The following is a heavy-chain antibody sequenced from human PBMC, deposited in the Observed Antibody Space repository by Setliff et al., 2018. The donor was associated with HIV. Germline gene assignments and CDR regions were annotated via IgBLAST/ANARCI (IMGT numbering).Heavy chain of an antibody. V-gene: IGHV7-4-1*02. CDR2: INTNTGNP. Sequence: ASVKVPCKASGYTFTSYYLHWVRQAPGQGLELMGWINTNTGNPTYAQGFTGRFVFSLDTSVSTAYLQISSLKAEDTAVYFCARDLKRPNSNFWGGYPIPFDSWGQGTLVTVSS. D-gene: IGHD3-3*01. J-gene: IGHJ4*02. CDR1: GYTFTSYY. CDR3: ARDLKRPNSNFWGGYPIPFDS.